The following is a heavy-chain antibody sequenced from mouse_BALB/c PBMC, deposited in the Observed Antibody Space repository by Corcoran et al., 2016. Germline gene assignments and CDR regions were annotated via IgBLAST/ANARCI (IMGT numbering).Heavy chain of an antibody. D-gene: IGHD1-1*01. J-gene: IGHJ2*01. CDR2: INPGSGGT. Sequence: QVQLQQSGAELVRPGTSVKVSCKASGYAFTNYLIEWVKQRPGQGLEWIGVINPGSGGTNYNEKFKGKATLTADKSSSTAYMQLSSLTSDDSAVYFCARYYGSSLYYFDYWGQGTTLTVSS. V-gene: IGHV1-54*01. CDR3: ARYYGSSLYYFDY. CDR1: GYAFTNYL.